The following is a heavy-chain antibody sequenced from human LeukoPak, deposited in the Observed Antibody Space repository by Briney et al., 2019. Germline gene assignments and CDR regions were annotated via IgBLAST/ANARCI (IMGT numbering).Heavy chain of an antibody. CDR2: IDPSDSYT. J-gene: IGHJ5*02. Sequence: GESLKISCKGSGYSFTSYWITWVRQMPGKGLEWMGRIDPSDSYTNYSPSFQGHVTISADKSISTAYVQWSSLKASDTATYYCAVGELSFDPWGQGTLVTVSS. D-gene: IGHD3-16*02. CDR3: AVGELSFDP. V-gene: IGHV5-10-1*01. CDR1: GYSFTSYW.